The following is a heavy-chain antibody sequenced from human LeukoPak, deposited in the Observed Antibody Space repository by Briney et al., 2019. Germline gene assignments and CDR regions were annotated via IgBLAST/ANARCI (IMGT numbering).Heavy chain of an antibody. D-gene: IGHD5-12*01. CDR3: ARDCGYQCLFDY. J-gene: IGHJ4*02. CDR2: ISGYNGNT. Sequence: GASVKVSCKASGYTFTNYGISWVRQAPGQGLEWMGWISGYNGNTNYAQKSQGSVTMTTDTSTNTAHMELRSLRSDDTAIYYCARDCGYQCLFDYWGQGTLVTVSS. CDR1: GYTFTNYG. V-gene: IGHV1-18*01.